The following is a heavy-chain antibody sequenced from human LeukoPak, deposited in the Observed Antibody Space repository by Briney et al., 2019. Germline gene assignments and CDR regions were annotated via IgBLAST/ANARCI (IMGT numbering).Heavy chain of an antibody. CDR1: GFTFSSSA. V-gene: IGHV3-23*01. D-gene: IGHD3-10*01. J-gene: IGHJ6*02. CDR3: VKGRSIYYYAMDV. Sequence: GGSLRLSCAASGFTFSSSAMSWVRQAPGKGLEWVSAISNNGGYTYYADSVQGRFTISRDNSKSTLCLQMNSLRVEDTAVYFCVKGRSIYYYAMDVWGQGTTVTVSS. CDR2: ISNNGGYT.